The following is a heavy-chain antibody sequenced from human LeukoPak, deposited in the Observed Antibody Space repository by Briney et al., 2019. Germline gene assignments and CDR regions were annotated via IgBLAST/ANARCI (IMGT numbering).Heavy chain of an antibody. D-gene: IGHD1-1*01. CDR2: ISSGSSYF. CDR1: GFTFSSYW. Sequence: PGGSLRLSCAASGFTFSSYWMNWVRQAPGKGLEWVSSISSGSSYFYYADSVKGRFTVSRDDAKGSLFLHMNNLRAEDTAVYYCVRDEPLRRPYYMDVWGKGTTVTVSS. J-gene: IGHJ6*03. CDR3: VRDEPLRRPYYMDV. V-gene: IGHV3-21*01.